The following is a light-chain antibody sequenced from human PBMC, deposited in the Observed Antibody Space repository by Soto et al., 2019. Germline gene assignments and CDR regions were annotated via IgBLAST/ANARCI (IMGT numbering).Light chain of an antibody. CDR3: LQDHNYPWT. V-gene: IGKV1-6*01. Sequence: AIQMTQSPSSLSASLGDRVTITCRASQGIRNDLGWYQQKPGKAPKLLIFSASTLQIGVPSRFSGSGSGTDFTLTISSLQPEDFATYYCLQDHNYPWTFGQGTKVEIK. J-gene: IGKJ1*01. CDR1: QGIRND. CDR2: SAS.